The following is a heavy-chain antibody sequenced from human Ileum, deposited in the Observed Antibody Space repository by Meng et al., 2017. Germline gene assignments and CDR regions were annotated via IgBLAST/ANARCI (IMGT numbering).Heavy chain of an antibody. CDR3: AKNGAYCLES. J-gene: IGHJ4*02. V-gene: IGHV4-4*02. Sequence: QVSLQESGPGMVKPSGTLSLPCAVSGGSISSGTWWSWVRQPPGKGLQWIGEFHPGSGATYNPSLKARVTISVDTSMQQFSLQLTSVTAADTAVYYCAKNGAYCLESWGQGTLVTVSS. CDR1: GGSISSGTW. CDR2: FHPGSGA. D-gene: IGHD2-21*01.